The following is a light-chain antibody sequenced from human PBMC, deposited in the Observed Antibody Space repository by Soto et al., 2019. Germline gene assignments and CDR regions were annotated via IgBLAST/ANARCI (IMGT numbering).Light chain of an antibody. CDR2: AAS. J-gene: IGKJ1*01. V-gene: IGKV3-20*01. CDR3: QQYASTRWT. Sequence: EIVLTQSPATLSVSPGERATLSCRASQSVSSSYLAWYQQKPGQAPRLLIYAASSRATGIPDRFSGSGSGTDFTLTISRLQPEDFAVYYCQQYASTRWTFGQGTKVDIK. CDR1: QSVSSSY.